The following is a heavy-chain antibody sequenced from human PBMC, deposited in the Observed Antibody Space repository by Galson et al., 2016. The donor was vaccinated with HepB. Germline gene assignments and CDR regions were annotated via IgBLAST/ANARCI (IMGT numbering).Heavy chain of an antibody. V-gene: IGHV3-21*01. CDR3: ARVSPVDYYYYMDV. J-gene: IGHJ6*03. CDR1: TFTFSDYS. Sequence: SLRLSCAASTFTFSDYSMNWVRQAPGKGLEWVSFISGRSSYIYYADSVEGRFTVSRDSAKNSLYLQMNSLRAEDTAVYYCARVSPVDYYYYMDVWGRGTTVTVS. CDR2: ISGRSSYI.